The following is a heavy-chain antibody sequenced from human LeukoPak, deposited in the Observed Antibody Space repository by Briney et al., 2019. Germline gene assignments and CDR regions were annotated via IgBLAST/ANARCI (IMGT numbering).Heavy chain of an antibody. CDR1: GGSISSSSYY. CDR3: ARLAIGATGLYFDY. Sequence: SETLSLTCTVSGGSISSSSYYWGWIRQPPGRGLEWIGSIYYSASTYYNPSLKSRVTISVDTSNNQFSLKLSSVTAADTAVYYCARLAIGATGLYFDYWGQGTLVTVSS. CDR2: IYYSAST. D-gene: IGHD2-21*01. J-gene: IGHJ4*02. V-gene: IGHV4-39*01.